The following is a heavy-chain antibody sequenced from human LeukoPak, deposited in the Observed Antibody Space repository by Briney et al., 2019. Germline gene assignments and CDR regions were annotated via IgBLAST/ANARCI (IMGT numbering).Heavy chain of an antibody. V-gene: IGHV4-59*11. CDR1: GGTISSHY. CDR3: ARETSNWFDP. J-gene: IGHJ5*02. Sequence: SETLSLTCTDSGGTISSHYWSWIRQPPGKGLEWIGYIYYSGSTNYNPSLKSRVTISVDTSKNQFSLKLSSVTAADTAVYYCARETSNWFDPWGQGTLVTVSS. CDR2: IYYSGST.